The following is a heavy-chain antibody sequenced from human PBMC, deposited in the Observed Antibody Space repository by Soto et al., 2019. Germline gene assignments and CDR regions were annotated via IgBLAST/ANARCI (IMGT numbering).Heavy chain of an antibody. Sequence: PGGSLRLSCAASGFTFSSYAMHWVRQAPGKGLEYASAISSNGITTHYANSVKGRFTISRDNSKNTVYLQMGSLRAEDMAVYYCARDYGSGSQYNSYYFDYWGQGTLVTVSS. V-gene: IGHV3-64*01. D-gene: IGHD3-10*01. J-gene: IGHJ4*02. CDR2: ISSNGITT. CDR3: ARDYGSGSQYNSYYFDY. CDR1: GFTFSSYA.